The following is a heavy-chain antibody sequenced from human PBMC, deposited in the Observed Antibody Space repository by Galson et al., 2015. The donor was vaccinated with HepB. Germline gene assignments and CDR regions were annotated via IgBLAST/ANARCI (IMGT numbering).Heavy chain of an antibody. V-gene: IGHV3-7*01. CDR1: GFPFSRYW. CDR3: AKGQSYGMDV. J-gene: IGHJ6*02. Sequence: SLRLSCAASGFPFSRYWMTWVRQAPGKGLEWVANIKEDGSEKYYVDSVKGRFTISRDNAKNSLYLQMNSLRAEDTAVYYCAKGQSYGMDVWGQGTTVTVSS. CDR2: IKEDGSEK.